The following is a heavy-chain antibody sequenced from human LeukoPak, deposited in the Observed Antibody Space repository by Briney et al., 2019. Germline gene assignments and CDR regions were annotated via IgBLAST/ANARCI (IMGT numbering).Heavy chain of an antibody. J-gene: IGHJ6*03. CDR3: ARVSYYYGSGSYYDYYYYYMDV. V-gene: IGHV4-4*07. Sequence: SETLSLTCTVSGGSISSYYWSWIRQPAGKGLEWIGRKYSSGSTNYNPSLKSRVTISVDTSNNQFSLKPSSVTAADTAVYYCARVSYYYGSGSYYDYYYYYMDVWGKGTTVTISS. D-gene: IGHD3-10*01. CDR2: KYSSGST. CDR1: GGSISSYY.